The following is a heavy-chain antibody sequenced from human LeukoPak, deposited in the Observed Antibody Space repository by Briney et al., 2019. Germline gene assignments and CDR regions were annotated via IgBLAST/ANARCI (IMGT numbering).Heavy chain of an antibody. CDR1: GGSISSYY. CDR2: IYTSGST. D-gene: IGHD3-22*01. J-gene: IGHJ3*02. V-gene: IGHV4-4*07. CDR3: ARPPLDDSSGYFSDAFDI. Sequence: SETLSLTCTVSGGSISSYYWSWIRQPAGKGLEWIGRIYTSGSTNYNPSLKSRVTISVDTSKNQFSLKLSSVTAADTAVYYCARPPLDDSSGYFSDAFDIWGQGTMVTVSS.